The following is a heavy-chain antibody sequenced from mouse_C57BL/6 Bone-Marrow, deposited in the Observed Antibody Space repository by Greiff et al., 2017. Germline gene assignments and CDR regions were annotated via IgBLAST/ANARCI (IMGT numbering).Heavy chain of an antibody. Sequence: VQLQQSGAELARPGASVKLSCKASGYTFTSYGISWVKQRTGQGLEWIGEIYPRSGNTYYNEKFKGKATLTADKSSSTAYMELRSLTSEDSAVYFCARGRFRFAYWGQGTLVTVSA. CDR3: ARGRFRFAY. CDR2: IYPRSGNT. V-gene: IGHV1-81*01. CDR1: GYTFTSYG. J-gene: IGHJ3*01.